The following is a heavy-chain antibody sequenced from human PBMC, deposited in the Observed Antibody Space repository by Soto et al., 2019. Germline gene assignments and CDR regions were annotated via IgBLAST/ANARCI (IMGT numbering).Heavy chain of an antibody. CDR2: IYYSGST. D-gene: IGHD6-13*01. CDR3: ARYIAAAANWFDP. V-gene: IGHV4-59*08. Sequence: QVQLQESGPGLVKPSETLSLTCTVSGGSISSYYWSWIRQPPGKGLEWIGYIYYSGSTNYNPSLKSRVTISVDTSKNQFSLKLSSVTAADTAVYYCARYIAAAANWFDPWGQGTLVTVSS. CDR1: GGSISSYY. J-gene: IGHJ5*02.